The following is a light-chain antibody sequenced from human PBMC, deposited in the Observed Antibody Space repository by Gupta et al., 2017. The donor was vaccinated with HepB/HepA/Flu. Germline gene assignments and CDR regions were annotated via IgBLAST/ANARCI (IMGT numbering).Light chain of an antibody. J-gene: IGKJ2*01. Sequence: DVVMTQSPLSLRVTLGQPASISCRSSQSLAYSDGNTYLNWCQQRPGQSPRRLIYKVSNRVSGVPDSFSGSGSGTDFTLKISRVEAEDIGVYYYMQGTHWPPYTFGQGTKLEI. CDR1: QSLAYSDGNTY. CDR2: KVS. CDR3: MQGTHWPPYT. V-gene: IGKV2-30*01.